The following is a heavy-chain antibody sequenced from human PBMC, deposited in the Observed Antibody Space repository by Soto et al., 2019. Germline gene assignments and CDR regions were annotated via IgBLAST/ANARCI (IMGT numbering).Heavy chain of an antibody. CDR3: ARGALLDWHNYFALDV. J-gene: IGHJ6*02. CDR1: GDSFNNDG. Sequence: QVQLVQSGAEVKKPGSSVKVSCKASGDSFNNDGVNWVRQAPGQGLEWVGGIIPHFGPATYPQKCQGRATITAATPTNTVFMELLSLTSDDTAIYYCARGALLDWHNYFALDVWGQGTSVTVSS. D-gene: IGHD3-9*01. CDR2: IIPHFGPA. V-gene: IGHV1-69*06.